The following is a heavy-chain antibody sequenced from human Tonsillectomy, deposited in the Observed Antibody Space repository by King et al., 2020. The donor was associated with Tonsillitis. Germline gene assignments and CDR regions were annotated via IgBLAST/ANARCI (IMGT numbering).Heavy chain of an antibody. D-gene: IGHD3-10*01. CDR2: IWYDGSYK. Sequence: VQLVESGGGVVQPGRSLRLSCAASGFTFSGDAMQWVRQAPGKGLEWVAVIWYDGSYKNYAASVEGRFTISRDNSKNTLYLQMNSLRGEDTAVYYCARGLLYLDGWGQGTLVTVSS. J-gene: IGHJ4*02. CDR3: ARGLLYLDG. CDR1: GFTFSGDA. V-gene: IGHV3-33*01.